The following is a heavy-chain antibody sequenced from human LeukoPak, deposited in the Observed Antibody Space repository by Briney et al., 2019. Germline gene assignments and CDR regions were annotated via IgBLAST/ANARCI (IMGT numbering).Heavy chain of an antibody. CDR1: GFTFSSYA. D-gene: IGHD3-3*01. CDR2: ISGSGGST. V-gene: IGHV3-23*01. Sequence: GGSLRLSCAASGFTFSSYAMSWVRQAPGKGLEWVSAISGSGGSTYYADSVKGRFTISRDNSKNTLYLQMNSLRAEDAAVYYCAKEGQYYDLWSGYYTSFDYWGQGTLVTVSS. J-gene: IGHJ4*02. CDR3: AKEGQYYDLWSGYYTSFDY.